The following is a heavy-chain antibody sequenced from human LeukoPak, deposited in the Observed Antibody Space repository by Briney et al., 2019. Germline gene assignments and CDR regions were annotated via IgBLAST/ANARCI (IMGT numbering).Heavy chain of an antibody. D-gene: IGHD6-13*01. J-gene: IGHJ4*02. CDR1: EFTFSTYS. CDR2: ISSSSSYI. V-gene: IGHV3-21*01. Sequence: PGGSLRLSCAASEFTFSTYSMSWVRQAPGKGLEWVSSISSSSSYIYYADSVKGRFTISRDNAKNSLYLQMNSLRAEDTAVYYCAREGGSSSWSFDYWGQGTLVTVSS. CDR3: AREGGSSSWSFDY.